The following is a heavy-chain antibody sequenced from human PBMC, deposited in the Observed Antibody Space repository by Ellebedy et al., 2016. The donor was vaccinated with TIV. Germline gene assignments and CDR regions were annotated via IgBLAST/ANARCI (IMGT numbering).Heavy chain of an antibody. V-gene: IGHV5-10-1*01. Sequence: GESLKISCKGSGYSFTSYWISWVRQMPGKGLEWMGRIDPSDSYTNYSPSFQGHVTISADKSISTAYLQWSSLKASDTAKYYCARHKSRFGYSGYDYVDYWGQGTLVTVSS. CDR3: ARHKSRFGYSGYDYVDY. CDR2: IDPSDSYT. J-gene: IGHJ4*02. D-gene: IGHD5-12*01. CDR1: GYSFTSYW.